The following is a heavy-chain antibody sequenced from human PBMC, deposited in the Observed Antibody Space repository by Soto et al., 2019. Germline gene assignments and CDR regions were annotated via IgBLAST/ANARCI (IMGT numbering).Heavy chain of an antibody. Sequence: EVQLVESGGGLVKPGGSLRLSCAASGFTFSSYSMNWVRQAPGKGLEWVSSISSSRSYIYYADSVKGRFTISRDNAKNSLYLQMNSLRAEDTAVYYCARDADSSGYSRDDYWGQGTLVTVSS. CDR1: GFTFSSYS. J-gene: IGHJ4*02. CDR2: ISSSRSYI. V-gene: IGHV3-21*01. D-gene: IGHD3-22*01. CDR3: ARDADSSGYSRDDY.